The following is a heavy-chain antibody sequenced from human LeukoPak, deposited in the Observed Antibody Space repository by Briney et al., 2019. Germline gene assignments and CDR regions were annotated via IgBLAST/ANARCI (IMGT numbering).Heavy chain of an antibody. CDR1: GYTCTSYD. CDR2: MNPNSGNT. D-gene: IGHD2-15*01. Sequence: ASVKVSCKASGYTCTSYDINWVRQATGQGLEWMGWMNPNSGNTGYAQKFQGRVTMTRNTSISTAYMELSSLRSEDTAVYYCARWGAGYCSGGSCSDPPTFDHWGQGTLVTVSS. J-gene: IGHJ4*02. CDR3: ARWGAGYCSGGSCSDPPTFDH. V-gene: IGHV1-8*01.